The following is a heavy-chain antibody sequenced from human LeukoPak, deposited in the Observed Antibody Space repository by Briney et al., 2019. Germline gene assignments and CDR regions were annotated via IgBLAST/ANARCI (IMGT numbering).Heavy chain of an antibody. V-gene: IGHV3-30-3*01. J-gene: IGHJ3*02. CDR1: GFTFSSYA. D-gene: IGHD3-22*01. CDR2: ISYDGSNK. Sequence: GGSLRLSCAASGFTFSSYAMHWVRQAPGKGLEWVAVISYDGSNKYYADSVKGRFTISRDNSKNTLYLQMNSLRAEDTAVYYCAVAHDSSGYWHAFDIXXQGTMVTVSS. CDR3: AVAHDSSGYWHAFDI.